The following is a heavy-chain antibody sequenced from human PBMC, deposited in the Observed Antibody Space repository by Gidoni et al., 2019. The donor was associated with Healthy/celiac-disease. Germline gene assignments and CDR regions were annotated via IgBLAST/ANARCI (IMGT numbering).Heavy chain of an antibody. CDR2: GSGGST. V-gene: IGHV3-23*01. CDR3: AKVLRITMVRGVTLDAFDI. D-gene: IGHD3-10*01. Sequence: GSGGSTYYADSVKGRFTISRDNSKNTLYLQMNSLRAEDTAVYYCAKVLRITMVRGVTLDAFDIWGQGTMVTVSS. J-gene: IGHJ3*02.